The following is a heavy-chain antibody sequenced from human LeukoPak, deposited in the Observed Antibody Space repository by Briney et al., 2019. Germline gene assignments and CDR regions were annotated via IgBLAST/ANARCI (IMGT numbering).Heavy chain of an antibody. CDR2: INHGGST. CDR1: GENFSIYF. J-gene: IGHJ4*02. Sequence: SETLSLTCAVYGENFSIYFYSWIRQPPGKGLEWIGEINHGGSTSYNPSLKSRVTISVDTSKNQFSLKLSSVTAADTAVYYCARAQLRGYSGYDIDYWGQGTLVTVSS. D-gene: IGHD5-12*01. V-gene: IGHV4-34*01. CDR3: ARAQLRGYSGYDIDY.